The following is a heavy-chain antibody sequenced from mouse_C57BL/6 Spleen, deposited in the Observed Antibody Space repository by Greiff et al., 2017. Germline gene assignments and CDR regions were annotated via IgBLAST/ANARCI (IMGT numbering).Heavy chain of an antibody. Sequence: QVQLQQSGAELVRPGPSVKVSCKASGYAFTNYLIEWVKQRPGQGLEWIGVINPGSGGTNYNEKFKGKATLTADKSSSTAYMQLSSLTSEDSAVYCCAREDYGDYWGQGTTLTVSS. CDR3: AREDYGDY. CDR1: GYAFTNYL. V-gene: IGHV1-54*01. CDR2: INPGSGGT. J-gene: IGHJ2*01.